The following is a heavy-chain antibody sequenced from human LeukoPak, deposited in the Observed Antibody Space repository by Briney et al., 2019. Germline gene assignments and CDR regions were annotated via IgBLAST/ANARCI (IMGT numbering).Heavy chain of an antibody. D-gene: IGHD2-21*01. V-gene: IGHV3-20*04. J-gene: IGHJ4*02. CDR3: ARAFKYSMSGYYFDS. Sequence: PGGSLRLSCAASGFTFDDYGMSWVRQAPGKGLEWVSGINWNGGSTGYADSVKGRFTISRDNAKNSLYLQMNSLRAEDTAVYYCARAFKYSMSGYYFDSWGQGTLVTVSS. CDR1: GFTFDDYG. CDR2: INWNGGST.